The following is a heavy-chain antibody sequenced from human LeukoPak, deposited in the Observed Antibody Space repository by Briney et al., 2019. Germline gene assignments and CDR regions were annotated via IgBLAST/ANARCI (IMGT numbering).Heavy chain of an antibody. CDR2: ISAYNGNT. Sequence: ASVKVSCRASGYTFTSYGISWVRQAPGQGLEWMGWISAYNGNTNYAQKLQGRVTMTTDTSTSTAYMELRSLRSDDTAVYYCARGLYYYDSSGYYPHGNDYWGQGTLVTVSS. CDR1: GYTFTSYG. D-gene: IGHD3-22*01. V-gene: IGHV1-18*01. CDR3: ARGLYYYDSSGYYPHGNDY. J-gene: IGHJ4*02.